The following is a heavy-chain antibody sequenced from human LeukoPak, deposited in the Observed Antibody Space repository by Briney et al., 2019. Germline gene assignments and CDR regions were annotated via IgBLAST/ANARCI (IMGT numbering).Heavy chain of an antibody. CDR2: IYHSGST. J-gene: IGHJ6*02. Sequence: SETLSLTCAVSGGSISSGGYSWSWIRQPPGKGLEWIGYIYHSGSTYYSPSLKSRVTISEDRSKNQFSLKLSSVTAADTAVYYCARVSMTDAMDVWGQGTTVTVSS. CDR1: GGSISSGGYS. V-gene: IGHV4-30-2*01. CDR3: ARVSMTDAMDV. D-gene: IGHD2-21*02.